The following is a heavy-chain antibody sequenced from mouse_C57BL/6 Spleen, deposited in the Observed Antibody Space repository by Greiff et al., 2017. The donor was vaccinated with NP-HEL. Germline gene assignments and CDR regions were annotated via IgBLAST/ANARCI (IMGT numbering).Heavy chain of an antibody. CDR3: ARAPDYYAMDY. Sequence: QVQLQQPGAELVRPGSSVKLSCKASGYTFTSYWMHWVKQRPIQGLEWIGNIDPSDSETHYNQKFKDKATLTVDKSYSTAYMQLSSLTSEDSAVYYCARAPDYYAMDYWGQGTSVTVSS. V-gene: IGHV1-52*01. CDR2: IDPSDSET. CDR1: GYTFTSYW. J-gene: IGHJ4*01.